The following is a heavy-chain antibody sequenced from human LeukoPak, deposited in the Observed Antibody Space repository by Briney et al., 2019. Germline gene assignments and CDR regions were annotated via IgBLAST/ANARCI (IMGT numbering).Heavy chain of an antibody. J-gene: IGHJ6*04. CDR2: IRTSSNYI. Sequence: PGGSLRLSCAASGFTFSSYSMNWVRQAPGKGLEWVSSIRTSSNYIYYADSLKGRFTISRDNAKNSLYLQMNGLRAEDTAVYYCARGRNRGLDVWGKGTTVTVSS. D-gene: IGHD1/OR15-1a*01. CDR3: ARGRNRGLDV. V-gene: IGHV3-21*06. CDR1: GFTFSSYS.